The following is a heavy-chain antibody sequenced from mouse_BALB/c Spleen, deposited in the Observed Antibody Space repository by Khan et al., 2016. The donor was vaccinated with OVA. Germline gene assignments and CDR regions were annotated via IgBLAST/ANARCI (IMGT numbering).Heavy chain of an antibody. CDR3: ARSWAMDY. CDR1: GFTFSDYG. CDR2: ISNLAYSI. J-gene: IGHJ4*01. V-gene: IGHV5-15*02. Sequence: EVQGVESGGGLVQPGGSRKLSCAASGFTFSDYGMAWVRQAPGKGPEWVAFISNLAYSIYYADTLTGRFTISRDNAKNTLYLEMSSLRSEDTAMYYCARSWAMDYWGQGTSVTVSS.